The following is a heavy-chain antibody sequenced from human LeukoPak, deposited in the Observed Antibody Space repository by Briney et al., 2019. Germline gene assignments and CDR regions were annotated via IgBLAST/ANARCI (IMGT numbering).Heavy chain of an antibody. CDR1: GSSLRTSGAG. V-gene: IGHV2-5*02. D-gene: IGHD1-1*01. Sequence: ESGPTLVNPTQTLTLTGTFSGSSLRTSGAGVSWIRQPPGKALECLAVIYWDDDNHHSPSQKSKLTITKDTSKNQVILTMTIMDPVDTATYYCAHRTTAFDIWGQGTMVTVSS. CDR2: IYWDDDN. J-gene: IGHJ3*02. CDR3: AHRTTAFDI.